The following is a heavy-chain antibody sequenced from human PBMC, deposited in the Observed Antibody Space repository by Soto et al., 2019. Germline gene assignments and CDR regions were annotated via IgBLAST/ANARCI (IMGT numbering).Heavy chain of an antibody. CDR1: GVSISSGNW. D-gene: IGHD3-10*01. V-gene: IGHV4-4*02. J-gene: IGHJ4*02. CDR3: ARLVYDTRLNYRYFDF. CDR2: IFHDGTA. Sequence: SETLSLTCAVSGVSISSGNWWTWVRQSPQRGLEYIGEIFHDGTANYYPSFERRVPISVDTSKNQFSLKLPSVTAPDTAIYFCARLVYDTRLNYRYFDFWGQGPLVTVSS.